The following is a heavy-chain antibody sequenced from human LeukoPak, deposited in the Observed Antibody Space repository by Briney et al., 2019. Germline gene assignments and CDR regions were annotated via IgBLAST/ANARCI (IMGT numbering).Heavy chain of an antibody. V-gene: IGHV3-23*01. Sequence: PGGSLRLSCAASGFTFSNHAMSWVRQILGGGLEWVSSISENGDNTYYTDSVKGRFTISRDNSKDTLYLQMNSLRAEDTAMYYCARHTPLLSYWGQGTLVTVSS. CDR1: GFTFSNHA. D-gene: IGHD2-15*01. CDR2: ISENGDNT. CDR3: ARHTPLLSY. J-gene: IGHJ4*02.